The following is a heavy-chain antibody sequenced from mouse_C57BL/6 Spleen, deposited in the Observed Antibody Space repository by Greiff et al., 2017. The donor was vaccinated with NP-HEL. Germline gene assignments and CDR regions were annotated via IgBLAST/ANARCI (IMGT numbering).Heavy chain of an antibody. V-gene: IGHV1-19*01. CDR2: INPYNGGT. D-gene: IGHD2-5*01. Sequence: VQLQQSGPVLVKPGASVKMSCKASGYTFTDYYMNWVKQSHGKSLEWIGVINPYNGGTSYNQKFKGKATLTVDKSSSTAYMELNSLTSEDSAVYYCARRGAYYSNLFDYWGQGTTLTVSS. J-gene: IGHJ2*01. CDR3: ARRGAYYSNLFDY. CDR1: GYTFTDYY.